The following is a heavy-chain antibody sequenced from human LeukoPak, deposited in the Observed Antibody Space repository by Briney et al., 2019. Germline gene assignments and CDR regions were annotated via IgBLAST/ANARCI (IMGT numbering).Heavy chain of an antibody. CDR3: ARGSYEGFGI. CDR2: IYYSGST. Sequence: GSLRLSCAASGFTVSSNYMSWVRQPPGKGLEWIGYIYYSGSTNYNPSLKSRVTISVDTSKNQFSLKLSSVTAADTAVYYCARGSYEGFGIWGQGTMVTVSS. CDR1: GFTVSSNY. J-gene: IGHJ3*02. D-gene: IGHD5-12*01. V-gene: IGHV4-59*02.